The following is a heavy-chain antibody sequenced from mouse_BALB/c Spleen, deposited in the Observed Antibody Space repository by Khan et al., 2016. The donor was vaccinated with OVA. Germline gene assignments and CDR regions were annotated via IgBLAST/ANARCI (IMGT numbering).Heavy chain of an antibody. CDR2: INPGSGGS. CDR1: GYVFTNYL. J-gene: IGHJ2*01. V-gene: IGHV1-54*01. CDR3: AREWGKGHFDY. D-gene: IGHD1-3*01. Sequence: QIQLVQSGAELVRPGTSVKVSCKSSGYVFTNYLIEWIKQRPGQGLEWIGVINPGSGGSVYNEKFKGKATLTADKSSSTAYMQLRSLTSEDSAVYFCAREWGKGHFDYWGQGTTLTVAS.